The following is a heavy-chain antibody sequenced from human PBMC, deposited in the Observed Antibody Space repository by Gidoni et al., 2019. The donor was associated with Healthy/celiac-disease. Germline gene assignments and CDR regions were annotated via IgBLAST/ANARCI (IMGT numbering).Heavy chain of an antibody. CDR1: GFTFDDYA. V-gene: IGHV3-9*01. CDR3: AKDPRYSSSWRPEYFQH. J-gene: IGHJ1*01. D-gene: IGHD6-13*01. Sequence: EVQLVESGGGLVQPGRSLRLSCAASGFTFDDYAMHWVRQAPGKGLEWVSGISWNSGSIGYADSVKGRFTISRDNAKNSLYLQMNSLRAEDTALYYCAKDPRYSSSWRPEYFQHWGQGTLVTVSS. CDR2: ISWNSGSI.